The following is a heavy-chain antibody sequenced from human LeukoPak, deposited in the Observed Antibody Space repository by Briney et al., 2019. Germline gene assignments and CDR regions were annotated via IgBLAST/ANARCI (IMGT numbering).Heavy chain of an antibody. CDR3: ARDLLYHLDY. V-gene: IGHV1-8*01. D-gene: IGHD3-16*01. Sequence: ASVKVSCKASGYTFTSYDINWVRQATGQGLEWMGWMNPNSGNTGYAQKFQGRVTITADKSTSTAYMELSSLRSEDTAVYYCARDLLYHLDYWGQGTLVTVSS. J-gene: IGHJ4*02. CDR2: MNPNSGNT. CDR1: GYTFTSYD.